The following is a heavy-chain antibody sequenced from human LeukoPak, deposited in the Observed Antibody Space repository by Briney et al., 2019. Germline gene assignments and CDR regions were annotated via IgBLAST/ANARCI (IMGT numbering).Heavy chain of an antibody. Sequence: GGSLRLSCAASGFTFSSYGMHWVRQAPGKGLEWVAFIRYDGSNKYYADSVKGRFTISRDNSKNTLYLQMNSLRAEDTAVYYCAKDTVEQQLVKERRYYYYYYGMDVWGQGTTVTASS. CDR2: IRYDGSNK. V-gene: IGHV3-30*02. D-gene: IGHD6-13*01. CDR3: AKDTVEQQLVKERRYYYYYYGMDV. J-gene: IGHJ6*02. CDR1: GFTFSSYG.